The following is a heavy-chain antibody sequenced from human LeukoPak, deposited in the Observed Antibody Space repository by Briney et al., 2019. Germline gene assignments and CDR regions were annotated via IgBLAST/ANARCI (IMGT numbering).Heavy chain of an antibody. CDR2: IKQDGSER. CDR1: GFTFSIYW. D-gene: IGHD3-3*01. Sequence: GGSLRLSCAASGFTFSIYWMSWVRQAPGKGLEWVANIKQDGSERYYVDSVKGRFTLSRDNAKNSLYLQMNSLRAEDTAVYYCAKAAYDFWSGYYSDYWGQGILVTVSS. CDR3: AKAAYDFWSGYYSDY. J-gene: IGHJ4*02. V-gene: IGHV3-7*03.